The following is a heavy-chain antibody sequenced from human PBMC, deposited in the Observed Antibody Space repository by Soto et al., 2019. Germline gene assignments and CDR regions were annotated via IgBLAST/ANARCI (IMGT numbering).Heavy chain of an antibody. CDR1: GFTFSSYW. D-gene: IGHD2-15*01. V-gene: IGHV3-7*01. Sequence: VGSLRLSCAASGFTFSSYWMSWVRQAPGKGLEWMANIKQDGSEKYYVDFVKGRFTISRDNAKNSLYLQMNSLRADDTAVYYCARKGYGLGGYDIWGQGTTVTVSS. CDR2: IKQDGSEK. CDR3: ARKGYGLGGYDI. J-gene: IGHJ3*02.